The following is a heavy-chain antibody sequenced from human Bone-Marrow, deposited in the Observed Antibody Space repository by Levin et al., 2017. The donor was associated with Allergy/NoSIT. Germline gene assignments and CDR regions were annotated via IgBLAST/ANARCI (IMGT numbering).Heavy chain of an antibody. J-gene: IGHJ4*02. CDR1: GFTFNNAW. CDR3: TTDRSLWSRRDY. CDR2: IKSKSDDGTT. Sequence: GESLKISCAASGFTFNNAWMSWVRQAPGKGLEWVGRIKSKSDDGTTDYAAPVKGRFTISRDDSKNTVHLQMNSLKTEDTAVYYCTTDRSLWSRRDYWGQGTLVTVSS. D-gene: IGHD3-10*01. V-gene: IGHV3-15*01.